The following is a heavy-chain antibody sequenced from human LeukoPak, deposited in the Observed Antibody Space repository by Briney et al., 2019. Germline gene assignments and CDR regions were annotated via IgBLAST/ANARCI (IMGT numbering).Heavy chain of an antibody. CDR2: IYSDGST. J-gene: IGHJ3*02. V-gene: IGHV3-53*01. D-gene: IGHD1-26*01. CDR3: ARDLREHGVFDI. Sequence: GGSLRLSCAASGFTVSSNYMSWVRQALGKGLEWVSEIYSDGSTYYAASVKGRFSISRDNSKNTVYLQMNSLRAEDTAVYFCARDLREHGVFDIWGQGTMVTVSS. CDR1: GFTVSSNY.